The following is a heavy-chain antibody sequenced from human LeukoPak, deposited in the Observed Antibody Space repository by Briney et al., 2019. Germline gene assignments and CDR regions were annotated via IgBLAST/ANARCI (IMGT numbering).Heavy chain of an antibody. CDR3: AKDLHGAFDY. Sequence: GGTLRLSCAASGFSFSIYGMSWVRQAPGKGLHWLSAISANGINTYYADSVKGRFTISRDNSKNTLYLHMHSLRADDTALYYCAKDLHGAFDYWGQGILVTVSS. CDR2: ISANGINT. V-gene: IGHV3-23*01. J-gene: IGHJ4*02. D-gene: IGHD3-10*01. CDR1: GFSFSIYG.